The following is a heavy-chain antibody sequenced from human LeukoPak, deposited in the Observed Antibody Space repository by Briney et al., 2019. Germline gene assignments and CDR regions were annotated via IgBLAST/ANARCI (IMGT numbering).Heavy chain of an antibody. D-gene: IGHD6-6*01. CDR3: ARTGGSSTPPYY. CDR1: GYSISSGHY. J-gene: IGHJ4*02. Sequence: PSETLSLTCSVSGYSISSGHYWGWIRQPPGKGLEWIGSIYHSGSTYYNPSLKSRVTISVDASKNQFSLKLTSVTAADTAVYYCARTGGSSTPPYYWGRGTLVTVSS. CDR2: IYHSGST. V-gene: IGHV4-38-2*02.